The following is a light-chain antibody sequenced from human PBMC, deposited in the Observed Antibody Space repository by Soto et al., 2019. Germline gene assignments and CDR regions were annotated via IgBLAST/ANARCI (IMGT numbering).Light chain of an antibody. J-gene: IGLJ2*01. CDR2: EGS. Sequence: QSMLTHPASVSGSPGQSITISCTGTSSDVGSYNLVSWYQQHPGKAPKLMIYEGSKRPSGVSNRFSGSKSGNTASLTISGLQAEDEADYYCCSYAGSSTVVFGGGTKVTVL. V-gene: IGLV2-23*01. CDR3: CSYAGSSTVV. CDR1: SSDVGSYNL.